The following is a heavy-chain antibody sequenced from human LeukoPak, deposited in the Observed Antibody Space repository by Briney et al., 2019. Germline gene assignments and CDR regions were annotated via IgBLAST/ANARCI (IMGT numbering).Heavy chain of an antibody. CDR3: GRVLYGSGTFTLYYNHYYMDV. V-gene: IGHV3-49*05. J-gene: IGHJ6*03. CDR2: IRSKAYGGTT. Sequence: KPGGSLRLSCAASGFTFSDYYMSWFRQAPGKGLEWVGFIRSKAYGGTTEYAASVKGRFTISRDDSKGVAYLQMSSLKSEDTAVYYCGRVLYGSGTFTLYYNHYYMDVWGKGTAVAISS. CDR1: GFTFSDYY. D-gene: IGHD3-10*01.